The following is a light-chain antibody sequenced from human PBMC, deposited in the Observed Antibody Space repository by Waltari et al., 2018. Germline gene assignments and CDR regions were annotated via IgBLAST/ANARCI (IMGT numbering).Light chain of an antibody. CDR2: DVS. CDR3: SSYTGSSTLV. J-gene: IGLJ2*01. CDR1: SSDAGGYNY. V-gene: IGLV2-14*03. Sequence: QSALTQPASVSGSPGQSITISCTGSSSDAGGYNYVSWYQKHPGKAPKLMIYDVSHRPSGVSNRFSGSKSGNTASLTISGLQAEDEADYYCSSYTGSSTLVFGGGTKLTVL.